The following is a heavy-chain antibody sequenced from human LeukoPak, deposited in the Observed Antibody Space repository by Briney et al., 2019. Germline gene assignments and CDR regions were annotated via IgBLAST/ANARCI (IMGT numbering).Heavy chain of an antibody. Sequence: GGSLRLSCAASGFTFSSYAMSWVRQAPGKGLEWVAVISYDGSNKYYADSVKGRFTISRDNSKNTLYLQMNSLRAEDTAVYYCAKDRTYCSGGSCYSEPGYYYYGMDVWGKGTTVTVSS. CDR1: GFTFSSYA. V-gene: IGHV3-30*18. CDR3: AKDRTYCSGGSCYSEPGYYYYGMDV. D-gene: IGHD2-15*01. J-gene: IGHJ6*04. CDR2: ISYDGSNK.